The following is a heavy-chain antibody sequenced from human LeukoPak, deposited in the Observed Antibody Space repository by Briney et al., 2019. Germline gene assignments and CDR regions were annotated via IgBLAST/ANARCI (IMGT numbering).Heavy chain of an antibody. CDR3: ARGWSSGNAFDI. D-gene: IGHD3-10*01. V-gene: IGHV3-53*01. CDR2: IYSGGST. Sequence: PGGSLRLSCAASGFTFSSYGMSWVRQVPGKGLEWVSVIYSGGSTYYADSVKGRFTISRDNSKNTLYLQMNSLRAEDTAVYYCARGWSSGNAFDIWGQGTMVTVSS. CDR1: GFTFSSYG. J-gene: IGHJ3*02.